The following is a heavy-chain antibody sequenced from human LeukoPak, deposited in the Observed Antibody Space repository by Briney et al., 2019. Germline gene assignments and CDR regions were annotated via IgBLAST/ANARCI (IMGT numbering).Heavy chain of an antibody. J-gene: IGHJ4*02. Sequence: GGSLRLSCAASGFTFSNAWMSWVRQAPGKGLEWVSVIYSGGSTYYADSVKGRFTISRDNAKNSLFLQMNSLRAEDTAVYYCATGQGYWGQGTLVTVSS. CDR2: IYSGGST. V-gene: IGHV3-66*01. CDR3: ATGQGY. CDR1: GFTFSNAW.